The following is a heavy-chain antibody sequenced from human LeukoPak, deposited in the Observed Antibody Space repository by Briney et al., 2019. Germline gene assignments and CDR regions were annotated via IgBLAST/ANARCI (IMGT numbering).Heavy chain of an antibody. V-gene: IGHV4-59*01. J-gene: IGHJ4*02. CDR1: GGSISSYY. CDR2: ISYSGST. Sequence: SETLSLTCTVSGGSISSYYWSWIRQPPGQGPEWIGYISYSGSTNYSPSLKGRVTISVDMSKNQFSLHLSSVTAAGTAVYYCARNYGGENYFDYWGQGTLVTVSS. D-gene: IGHD4-23*01. CDR3: ARNYGGENYFDY.